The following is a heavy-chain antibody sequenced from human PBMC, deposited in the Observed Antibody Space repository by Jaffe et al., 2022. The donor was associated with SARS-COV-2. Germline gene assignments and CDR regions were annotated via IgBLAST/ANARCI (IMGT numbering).Heavy chain of an antibody. CDR3: TTDGEVGVYYYDSSGYP. Sequence: EVQLVESGGGLVKPGGSLRLSCAASGFTFSNAWMSWVRQAPGKGLEWVGRIKSKTDGGTTDYAAPVKGRFTISRDDSKNTLYLQMNSLKTEDTAVYYCTTDGEVGVYYYDSSGYPWGQGTLVTVSS. CDR1: GFTFSNAW. V-gene: IGHV3-15*01. J-gene: IGHJ5*02. D-gene: IGHD3-22*01. CDR2: IKSKTDGGTT.